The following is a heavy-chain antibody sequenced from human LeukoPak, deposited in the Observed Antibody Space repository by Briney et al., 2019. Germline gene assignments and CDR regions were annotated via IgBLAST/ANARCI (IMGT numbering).Heavy chain of an antibody. D-gene: IGHD1-1*01. CDR2: INPNSGGT. CDR3: ACSTTGTTWGLYGMDV. V-gene: IGHV1-2*04. J-gene: IGHJ6*04. Sequence: ASVKVSSKASGYTFTGYYMHWVRQAPGQGLEWMGWINPNSGGTNYAQKFQGWVTMTRDTSISTAYMELSRLRSDDTAVYYCACSTTGTTWGLYGMDVWGKGATVTVSS. CDR1: GYTFTGYY.